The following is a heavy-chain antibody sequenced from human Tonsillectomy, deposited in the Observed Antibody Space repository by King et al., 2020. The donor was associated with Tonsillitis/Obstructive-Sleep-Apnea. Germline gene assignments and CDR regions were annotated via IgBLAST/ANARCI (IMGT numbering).Heavy chain of an antibody. CDR1: GFTFDDYA. J-gene: IGHJ3*02. D-gene: IGHD1-26*01. CDR2: ISWNSADI. Sequence: VQLVESGGGLVQPGRSVRLSCAGSGFTFDDYAMYWVRQPPGKGLEWVSGISWNSADIGYADSVKGRFTISRDNAKNSLFLQMNSLRAEDTALYYCAKDVRPAGSYYNNAFDIWGQGKMVTVSS. CDR3: AKDVRPAGSYYNNAFDI. V-gene: IGHV3-9*01.